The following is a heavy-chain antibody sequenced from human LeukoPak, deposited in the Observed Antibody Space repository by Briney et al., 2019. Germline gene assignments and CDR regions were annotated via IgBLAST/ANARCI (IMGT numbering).Heavy chain of an antibody. CDR3: ARERQDTILHAGAFDI. CDR1: GFTFSTYF. V-gene: IGHV3-30-3*01. D-gene: IGHD2-21*01. Sequence: GGSLRLSCAASGFTFSTYFMLCPRQAPGKGLEWVADIASDGSHTLYVESVKGRYTISRDNSKNTLYLQMNSRRAEDTAVYFCARERQDTILHAGAFDIWGQGTMVTVSS. CDR2: IASDGSHT. J-gene: IGHJ3*02.